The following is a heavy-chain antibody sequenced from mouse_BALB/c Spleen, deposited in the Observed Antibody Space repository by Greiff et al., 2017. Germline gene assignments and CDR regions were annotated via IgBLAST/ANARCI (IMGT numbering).Heavy chain of an antibody. CDR3: AREVTTVPRYWYFDV. J-gene: IGHJ1*01. CDR2: IYPGDGDT. D-gene: IGHD1-1*01. CDR1: GYAFSSYW. Sequence: VQLQQSGAELVRPGSSVKISCKASGYAFSSYWMNWVKQRPGQGLEWIGQIYPGDGDTNYNGKFKGKATLTADKSSSTAYMQLSSLTSEDSAVYYCAREVTTVPRYWYFDVWGAGTTVTVSS. V-gene: IGHV1-80*01.